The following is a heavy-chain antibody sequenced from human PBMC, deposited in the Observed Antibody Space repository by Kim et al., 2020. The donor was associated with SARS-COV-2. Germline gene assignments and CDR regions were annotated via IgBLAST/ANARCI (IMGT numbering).Heavy chain of an antibody. V-gene: IGHV2-5*01. CDR2: K. Sequence: KRYSPSLKSRLTITKDTSKNQVVLTMTNMDPVDTATFYCAGIVVVTAFDIWGQGTMVTVSS. D-gene: IGHD3-22*01. CDR3: AGIVVVTAFDI. J-gene: IGHJ3*02.